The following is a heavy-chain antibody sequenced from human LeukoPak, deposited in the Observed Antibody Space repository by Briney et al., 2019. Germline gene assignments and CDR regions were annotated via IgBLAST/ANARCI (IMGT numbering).Heavy chain of an antibody. Sequence: PGGSLRLSCAASGFNFDDYAMHWVRQAPGKGLEWVSLISWDGVRTHSADSVKGRFTISRDNSRNSLFLQMNSLRSEGTAFYYCAKDMGYASGSEGQLDYWGQGTLVTVSS. CDR1: GFNFDDYA. D-gene: IGHD3-10*01. V-gene: IGHV3-43D*03. J-gene: IGHJ4*02. CDR2: ISWDGVRT. CDR3: AKDMGYASGSEGQLDY.